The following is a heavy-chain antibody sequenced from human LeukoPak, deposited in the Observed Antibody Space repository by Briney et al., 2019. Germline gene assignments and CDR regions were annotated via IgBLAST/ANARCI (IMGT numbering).Heavy chain of an antibody. Sequence: PSETLSLTCAVSGGSISSSNWWSWVRQPPGKGLEWIGEIYHGGSTNYNPSLKSRVTISVDKSKNQFSLNLSSVTAADTAVYYCARGGWGELLSAFDYWGQGTLVTVSS. V-gene: IGHV4-4*02. CDR3: ARGGWGELLSAFDY. CDR1: GGSISSSNW. J-gene: IGHJ4*02. D-gene: IGHD3-10*01. CDR2: IYHGGST.